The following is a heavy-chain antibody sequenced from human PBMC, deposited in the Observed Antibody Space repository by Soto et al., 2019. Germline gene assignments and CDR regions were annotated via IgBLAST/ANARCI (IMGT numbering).Heavy chain of an antibody. V-gene: IGHV1-2*02. CDR2: IDPNSGDT. J-gene: IGHJ4*02. Sequence: ASVKVSCKASGDTFTGYYMHWVRQAPGQGLEWMGWIDPNSGDTNYAQKFQGRVTMTRDTSTRTAYMEVSRLTSDDTAVYYSARSLSTIGGRPDSWGQGTLVTVSS. D-gene: IGHD6-6*01. CDR3: ARSLSTIGGRPDS. CDR1: GDTFTGYY.